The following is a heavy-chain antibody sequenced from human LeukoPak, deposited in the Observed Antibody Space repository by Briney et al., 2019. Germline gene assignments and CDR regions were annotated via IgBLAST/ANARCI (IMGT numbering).Heavy chain of an antibody. CDR3: ARVSHGDYAGDWFDP. Sequence: GGSLRLSCAASGFSFSNSSMNWVRQSPGKGLEWVSYISGSTTATYYADSVKGRFTISRDNSKNTLYLQMNSLRAEDTAVYYCARVSHGDYAGDWFDPWGQGTLVTVSS. J-gene: IGHJ5*02. CDR2: ISGSTTAT. D-gene: IGHD4-17*01. V-gene: IGHV3-48*01. CDR1: GFSFSNSS.